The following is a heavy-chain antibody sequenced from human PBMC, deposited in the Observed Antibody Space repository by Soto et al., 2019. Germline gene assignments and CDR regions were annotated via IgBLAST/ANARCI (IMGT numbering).Heavy chain of an antibody. CDR1: GFTFSSYG. V-gene: IGHV3-30*18. CDR3: AKDPRLDILTGPFDY. Sequence: QVQLVESGGGVVQPGRSLRLSCAASGFTFSSYGMHWVRQAPGKGLEWVAVISYDGSNKYYADSVKGRFTISRDNSKNTLYLQMNSLRAEDTAVYYCAKDPRLDILTGPFDYWGQGTRVTVSS. CDR2: ISYDGSNK. J-gene: IGHJ4*02. D-gene: IGHD3-9*01.